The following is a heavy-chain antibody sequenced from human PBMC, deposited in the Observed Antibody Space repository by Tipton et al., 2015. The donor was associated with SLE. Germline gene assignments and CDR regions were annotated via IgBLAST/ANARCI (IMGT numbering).Heavy chain of an antibody. D-gene: IGHD3-9*01. CDR2: ISYDGSNK. Sequence: SLRLSCAASGFTFSIYAMHWVRQAPGKGLEWVAVISYDGSNKYYADSVKGRFTISRDNSKNTLYLQMNSLRAEDTAVYYCARDQRGYDILTGYSPFDYWGQGTLVTVSS. CDR1: GFTFSIYA. J-gene: IGHJ4*02. V-gene: IGHV3-30-3*01. CDR3: ARDQRGYDILTGYSPFDY.